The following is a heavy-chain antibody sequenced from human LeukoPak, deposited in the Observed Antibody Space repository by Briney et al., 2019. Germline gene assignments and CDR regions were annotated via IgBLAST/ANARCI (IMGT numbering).Heavy chain of an antibody. J-gene: IGHJ4*02. CDR2: ISYDGSNK. CDR1: GFTFSSYG. V-gene: IGHV3-30*19. Sequence: GGSLRLSCAASGFTFSSYGMHWVRQAPGKGLEWVAVISYDGSNKYYADSVKGRFTISRDNSKNTLYLQMNSLRAEDTAVYYCARSEAMVTDFDYWGQGTLVTVSS. CDR3: ARSEAMVTDFDY. D-gene: IGHD5-18*01.